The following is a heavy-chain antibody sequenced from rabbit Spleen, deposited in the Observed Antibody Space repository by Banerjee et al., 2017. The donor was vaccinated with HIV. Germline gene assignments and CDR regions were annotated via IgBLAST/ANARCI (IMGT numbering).Heavy chain of an antibody. D-gene: IGHD8-1*01. CDR2: IYTGNGKT. J-gene: IGHJ4*01. CDR3: ARDAGSGDYIDVYFNL. V-gene: IGHV1S45*01. Sequence: EESGGGLVQPEGSLTLTCTASGLDFSSSYWICWVRQAPGKGLEWIGCIYTGNGKTYYASWAKGRFTISKSSSTTVTLQMTSLTAADTATYFCARDAGSGDYIDVYFNLWGQGTLVTVS. CDR1: GLDFSSSYW.